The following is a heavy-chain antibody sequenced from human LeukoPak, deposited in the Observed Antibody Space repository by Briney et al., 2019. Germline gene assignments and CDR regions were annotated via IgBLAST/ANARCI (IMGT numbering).Heavy chain of an antibody. CDR1: GGSISSYY. D-gene: IGHD1-26*01. Sequence: SGTLSLTCTVSGGSISSYYWSWIRQPPGKGLEWIGYIHSSGSAIYNPSLKSRVTISADTSKNQFSLKLSSVTAADTAVYYCARHAGATRFDYWGQGTLVTVSS. J-gene: IGHJ4*02. V-gene: IGHV4-59*08. CDR2: IHSSGSA. CDR3: ARHAGATRFDY.